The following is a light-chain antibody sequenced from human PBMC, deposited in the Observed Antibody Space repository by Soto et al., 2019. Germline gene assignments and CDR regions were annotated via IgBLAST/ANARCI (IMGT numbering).Light chain of an antibody. Sequence: DIPMTQSPSSLSASVGASVTITCRANQTISNYLNWFQQKPGKAPKLLIYAASSLQSGVPSTFSGSGSGTDFTLTITNLQPEDFATYYCQQSYITHLLPFGGGTKVEI. V-gene: IGKV1-39*01. CDR1: QTISNY. CDR3: QQSYITHLLP. J-gene: IGKJ4*01. CDR2: AAS.